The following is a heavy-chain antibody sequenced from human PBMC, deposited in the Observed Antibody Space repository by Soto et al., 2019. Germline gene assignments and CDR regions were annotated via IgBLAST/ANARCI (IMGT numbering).Heavy chain of an antibody. CDR1: GFTFSSYA. Sequence: EVQLLESGGGLVQPGGSLRLCCAASGFTFSSYAMSWVRQAPGKGLEWVSAISGGGTYTYYADSVKGRFTISRDSSKSTLYLQMNSLRVEDTAVYYCAKVPVNEWRFDCWGQGTLVTVSS. CDR2: ISGGGTYT. V-gene: IGHV3-23*01. CDR3: AKVPVNEWRFDC. D-gene: IGHD3-3*01. J-gene: IGHJ4*02.